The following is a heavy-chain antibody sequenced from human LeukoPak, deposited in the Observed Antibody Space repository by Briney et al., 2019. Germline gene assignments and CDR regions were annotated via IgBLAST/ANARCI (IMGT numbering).Heavy chain of an antibody. CDR3: TRRYYHDSSGNYYGDY. Sequence: GGSLRLSCAASGFTFSNAWMSWVRQASGKGLEWVGRIRSKANSYATSYDASVKGRFTISRDDSKNTAFLQMNSLKTEDTAVYYCTRRYYHDSSGNYYGDYWGQGTRVTVSS. D-gene: IGHD3-22*01. J-gene: IGHJ4*02. V-gene: IGHV3-73*01. CDR2: IRSKANSYAT. CDR1: GFTFSNAW.